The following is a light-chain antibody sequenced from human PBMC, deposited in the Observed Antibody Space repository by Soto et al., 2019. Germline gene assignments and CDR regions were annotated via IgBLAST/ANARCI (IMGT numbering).Light chain of an antibody. CDR1: SSDVGGYNY. J-gene: IGLJ1*01. CDR3: SSYTTSNTRQIV. Sequence: QSVLTQPASVSGSPGQSITISCTGTSSDVGGYNYVSWYQHHPGKAPKLMIYDVSNRPSGVSNRFSGSKSDNTASLTISGLQPEDEADYYCSSYTTSNTRQIVFGTGTKQTVL. CDR2: DVS. V-gene: IGLV2-14*03.